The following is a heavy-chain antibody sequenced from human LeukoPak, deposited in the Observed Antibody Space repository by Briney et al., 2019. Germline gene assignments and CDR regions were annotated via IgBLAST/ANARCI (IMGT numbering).Heavy chain of an antibody. CDR1: GGSFSGYY. CDR3: ARGRRDIVVVPAAIRNNRYDY. Sequence: SETLSLTCAVYGGSFSGYYWSWIRQPPGKGLKWIGEINHSGSTNYNPSLKSRVTISVDTSKNQFSLKLSSVTAADTAVYYCARGRRDIVVVPAAIRNNRYDYWGQGTLVTVSS. D-gene: IGHD2-2*02. CDR2: INHSGST. J-gene: IGHJ4*02. V-gene: IGHV4-34*01.